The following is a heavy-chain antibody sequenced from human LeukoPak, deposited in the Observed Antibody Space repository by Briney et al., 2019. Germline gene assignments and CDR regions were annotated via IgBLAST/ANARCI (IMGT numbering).Heavy chain of an antibody. Sequence: ALRLSCAASGFPFSSYAMHGVRQAPGKGLEWVAVISYDGSNKYYADSVKGRFTISRDNSKNTLYLQMNSLRAEDTAVYYCAREDGWNSYFDYWGQGTLVTVSS. CDR1: GFPFSSYA. CDR2: ISYDGSNK. CDR3: AREDGWNSYFDY. J-gene: IGHJ4*02. V-gene: IGHV3-30*01. D-gene: IGHD1-7*01.